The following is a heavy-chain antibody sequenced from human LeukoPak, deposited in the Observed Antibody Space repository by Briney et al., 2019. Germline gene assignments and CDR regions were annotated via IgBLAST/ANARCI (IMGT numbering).Heavy chain of an antibody. J-gene: IGHJ4*02. CDR1: GSTFSSYA. D-gene: IGHD6-13*01. V-gene: IGHV3-23*01. CDR2: ISGSGGST. Sequence: GGSLRLSCAASGSTFSSYAMSWVPQAPGKGLEWVSAISGSGGSTYYADSVKGRFTISRDNSKNTLYLQMNSLRAEDTAVYYCAKDRGSSWPHGFDYWGQGTLVTVSS. CDR3: AKDRGSSWPHGFDY.